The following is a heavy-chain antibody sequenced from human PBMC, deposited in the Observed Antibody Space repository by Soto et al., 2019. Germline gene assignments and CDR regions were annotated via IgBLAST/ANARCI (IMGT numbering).Heavy chain of an antibody. CDR2: IIPIFGTA. D-gene: IGHD6-19*01. Sequence: QVQLVQSGAEVKKPGSSVKVSCKASGGTFSSYAISWVRQAPGQGLEWMGGIIPIFGTANYTQKFQGRVMIPADETRSTAYTDLCSGRSADNAVYYCARAAVAGLRAQWESDYWGQGTLVIVSS. CDR1: GGTFSSYA. J-gene: IGHJ4*02. V-gene: IGHV1-69*01. CDR3: ARAAVAGLRAQWESDY.